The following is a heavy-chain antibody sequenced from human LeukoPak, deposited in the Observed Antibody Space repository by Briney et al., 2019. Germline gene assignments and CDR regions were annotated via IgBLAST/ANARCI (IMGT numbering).Heavy chain of an antibody. CDR2: IYYSGST. Sequence: SETLSLTCTVSGGSISSDYWSWIRQHPGKGLEWIGYIYYSGSTYYNPSLKSRVTISVDTSKNQFSLKLSSVTAADTAVYYCARSQERFDYWGQGTLVTVSS. CDR3: ARSQERFDY. CDR1: GGSISSDY. V-gene: IGHV4-59*06. J-gene: IGHJ4*02.